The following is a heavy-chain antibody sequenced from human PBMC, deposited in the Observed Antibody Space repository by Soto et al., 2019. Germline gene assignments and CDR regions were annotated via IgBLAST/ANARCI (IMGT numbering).Heavy chain of an antibody. V-gene: IGHV1-69*13. CDR2: IIPIFGTA. Sequence: ASVKVSCKASGGTFSSYAISWVRQAPGQGLEWMGGIIPIFGTANYAQKFQGRVTITADESTSTAYMELSSLRSEDTAVYYCARAIVYCTNGVCYPTAFDYWGQGTLVTVSS. J-gene: IGHJ4*02. D-gene: IGHD2-8*01. CDR1: GGTFSSYA. CDR3: ARAIVYCTNGVCYPTAFDY.